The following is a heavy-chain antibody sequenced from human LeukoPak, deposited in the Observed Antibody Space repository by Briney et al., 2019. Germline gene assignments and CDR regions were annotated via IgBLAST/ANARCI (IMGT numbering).Heavy chain of an antibody. D-gene: IGHD1-1*01. CDR2: MYYSGST. CDR3: ARAERRYWFDP. Sequence: SETLSLTCTVSGGSISSYYWSWIRQPPGKGLEWIGYMYYSGSTNYNPSLKSRVTISGDTSKNQFSLKLSSVTAADTAVYYCARAERRYWFDPSGQGTRVTVSS. CDR1: GGSISSYY. V-gene: IGHV4-59*01. J-gene: IGHJ5*02.